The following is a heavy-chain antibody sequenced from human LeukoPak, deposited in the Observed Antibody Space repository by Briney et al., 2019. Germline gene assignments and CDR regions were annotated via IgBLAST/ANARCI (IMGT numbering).Heavy chain of an antibody. D-gene: IGHD6-13*01. CDR2: IYYRGST. CDR1: GDSISSYY. V-gene: IGHV4-59*01. J-gene: IGHJ4*02. CDR3: ASHAPGGYSSDWYYFDY. Sequence: SETLSLTCTVSGDSISSYYWTWIRQPPGKGLEWIGYIYYRGSTNYNPSLKSRVTISLDTSKSQFSLRLTSVTAADTAVYYCASHAPGGYSSDWYYFDYWGQGTLVTVSS.